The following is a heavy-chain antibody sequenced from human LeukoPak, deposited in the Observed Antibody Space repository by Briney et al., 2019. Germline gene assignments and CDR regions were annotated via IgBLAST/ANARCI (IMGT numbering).Heavy chain of an antibody. Sequence: GGSLRLSCAASGFTFSSQWMYWVRQAPGKGRVWVSRVKSDGGITEYADSVKGRLTISRDDAKNTLYLQMNSLRAEDTAVYCCARGGLYGGSSLDSWGQGTLVTVSS. D-gene: IGHD6-6*01. CDR3: ARGGLYGGSSLDS. CDR2: VKSDGGIT. CDR1: GFTFSSQW. J-gene: IGHJ4*02. V-gene: IGHV3-74*01.